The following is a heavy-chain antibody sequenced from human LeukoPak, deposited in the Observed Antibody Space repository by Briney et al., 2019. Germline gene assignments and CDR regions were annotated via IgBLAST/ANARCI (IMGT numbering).Heavy chain of an antibody. D-gene: IGHD3-10*01. V-gene: IGHV1-8*03. Sequence: ASVKVSCKASGYTFTSYDINWVRQATGQGLEWMGWMNPNSGNTGYAQKFQGRVTITRNTSISTAYMELSSLRSDDTAVYYCARHPMARGIDYWGQGTLVTVSS. CDR1: GYTFTSYD. CDR3: ARHPMARGIDY. CDR2: MNPNSGNT. J-gene: IGHJ4*02.